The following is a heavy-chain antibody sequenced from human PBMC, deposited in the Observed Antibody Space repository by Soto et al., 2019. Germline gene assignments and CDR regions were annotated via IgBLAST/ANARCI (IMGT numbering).Heavy chain of an antibody. CDR2: IRSTTYGGTT. CDR3: GRDRSFIPY. J-gene: IGHJ4*02. V-gene: IGHV3-49*03. CDR1: GFTFGDYD. D-gene: IGHD6-13*01. Sequence: PGGSLRLSCKASGFTFGDYDMSWFRQAPGKGLEWVGFIRSTTYGGTTEYAASVKGRFTISRDDSRSIAYLQMNSLTTEDTAVYYCGRDRSFIPYWGPGTLVTVS.